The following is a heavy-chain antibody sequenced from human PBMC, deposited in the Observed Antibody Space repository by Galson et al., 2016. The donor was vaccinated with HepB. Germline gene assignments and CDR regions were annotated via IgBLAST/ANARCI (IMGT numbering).Heavy chain of an antibody. CDR1: GFTFSNYY. CDR2: ISSGSSYT. CDR3: ARDLYPKRYDFLTGNYKPAFEI. V-gene: IGHV3-11*06. Sequence: SLRLSCAASGFTFSNYYMSWIRQAPGKGLEWVSYISSGSSYTNYADSVKGRFTISRDNAKNSLYLQMNSLRAEDTAAYYCARDLYPKRYDFLTGNYKPAFEIWGQGTMVTVSS. J-gene: IGHJ3*02. D-gene: IGHD3-9*01.